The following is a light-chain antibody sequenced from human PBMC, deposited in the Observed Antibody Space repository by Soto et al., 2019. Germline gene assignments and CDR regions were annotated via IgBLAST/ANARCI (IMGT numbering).Light chain of an antibody. V-gene: IGKV1-39*01. CDR3: QQSYYFPRT. CDR2: AVS. Sequence: DIQMTQSPSSLSASVGDRVTITCRASQNIITYLNWYQQKPGKPPKLLMYAVSSLQSGAPSRFSGSGSGTDFIRTISSLQSEDFATYFCQQSYYFPRTFGQGTKLEI. CDR1: QNIITY. J-gene: IGKJ2*01.